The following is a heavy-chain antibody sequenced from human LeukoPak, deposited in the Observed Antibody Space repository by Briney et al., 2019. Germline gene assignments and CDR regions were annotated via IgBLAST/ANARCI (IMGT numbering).Heavy chain of an antibody. CDR2: IYYSGSI. J-gene: IGHJ4*02. D-gene: IGHD3-22*01. V-gene: IGHV4-59*01. CDR1: GASISSYY. Sequence: KTSETLSLTCTVSGASISSYYWSWIRQPPGKGLEWIGDIYYSGSIKYNPSLESRVTMSVDTSKNQFSLKLSSVTAADTAIYYCARENPSGYYNRPIDYWGQGTLVTVSS. CDR3: ARENPSGYYNRPIDY.